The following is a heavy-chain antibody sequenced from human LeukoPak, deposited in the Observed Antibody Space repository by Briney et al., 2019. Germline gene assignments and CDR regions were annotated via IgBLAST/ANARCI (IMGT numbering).Heavy chain of an antibody. J-gene: IGHJ4*02. CDR3: ARGLTGIVGATAYFDY. V-gene: IGHV3-7*01. Sequence: GGSLTLSCAASGFTFSSHWMSWLRQAPGKGREGVANIKKDGSETYHVESVKRRFTISRENAKTSVYLQMNSVSAEVTAGYCCARGLTGIVGATAYFDYWGQGTLVTVSS. D-gene: IGHD1-26*01. CDR1: GFTFSSHW. CDR2: IKKDGSET.